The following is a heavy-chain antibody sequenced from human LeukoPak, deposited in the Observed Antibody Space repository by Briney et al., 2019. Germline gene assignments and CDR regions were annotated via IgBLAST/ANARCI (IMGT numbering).Heavy chain of an antibody. CDR1: GYTFTNYD. J-gene: IGHJ4*02. CDR2: RNPQSGNT. CDR3: ARVLDYYDGSGYLAHFDY. D-gene: IGHD3-22*01. Sequence: GSVNVSCMASGYTFTNYDINWVRQATGKGLDWMGWRNPQSGNTGYAQKFQGSVTMARNTSIRTAYMELSSLRSEDTAVYYCARVLDYYDGSGYLAHFDYWGQGALVSASS. V-gene: IGHV1-8*01.